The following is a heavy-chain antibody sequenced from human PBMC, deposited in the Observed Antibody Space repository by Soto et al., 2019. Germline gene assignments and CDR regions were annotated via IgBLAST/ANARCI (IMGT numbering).Heavy chain of an antibody. CDR3: ARRYYDSSGYYPLIANWFDP. J-gene: IGHJ5*02. Sequence: SETLSLTCTVSGGSLSSSSYYWGWIRQPPGKGLEWIGSIYYSGSTYYNPSLKSRVTISVDTSKNQFSLKLSSVTAADTAVYYCARRYYDSSGYYPLIANWFDPWGQGTLVTVSS. CDR2: IYYSGST. CDR1: GGSLSSSSYY. D-gene: IGHD3-22*01. V-gene: IGHV4-39*01.